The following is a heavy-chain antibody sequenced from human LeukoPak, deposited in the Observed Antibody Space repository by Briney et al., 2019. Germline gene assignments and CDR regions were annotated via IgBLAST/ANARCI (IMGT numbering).Heavy chain of an antibody. V-gene: IGHV4-39*07. CDR2: IYYSGST. Sequence: SETLSLTCTVSGGSISSSSYYWGWIRQPPGKGLEWIGSIYYSGSTYDNPSLKSRVTISVDTSKNQFSLKLSSVTAADTAVYYCARLGRYFDWSRSYYFDYWGQGTLVTVSS. CDR1: GGSISSSSYY. D-gene: IGHD3-9*01. J-gene: IGHJ4*02. CDR3: ARLGRYFDWSRSYYFDY.